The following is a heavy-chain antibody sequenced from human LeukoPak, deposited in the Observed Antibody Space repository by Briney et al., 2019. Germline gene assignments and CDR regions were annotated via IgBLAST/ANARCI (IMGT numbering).Heavy chain of an antibody. CDR3: ARHHYDFRSDAFDI. Sequence: PSETLSLTCVVYGGSFSGYYWSWIRQPPGKGLEWIGYISYSGSTYYNPSLKSRVTISVDTSKNQFSLKLSSVTAADTAVYYCARHHYDFRSDAFDIWGQGTMVTVSS. J-gene: IGHJ3*02. D-gene: IGHD3-3*01. V-gene: IGHV4-34*01. CDR1: GGSFSGYY. CDR2: ISYSGST.